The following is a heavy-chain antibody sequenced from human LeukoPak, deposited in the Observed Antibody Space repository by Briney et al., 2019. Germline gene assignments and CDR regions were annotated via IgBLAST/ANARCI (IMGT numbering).Heavy chain of an antibody. Sequence: GGSLRLSCAASGFTLSSNAMNWVRQAPGEGLEWVSGISGSGGSTYYADSVKGRFTISRDKSKNTLYLLMISLRAEDTAVYYCAIRKQQVVPPRAYPYYYGMDVWGQGTTVTASS. J-gene: IGHJ6*02. V-gene: IGHV3-23*01. D-gene: IGHD6-13*01. CDR2: ISGSGGST. CDR1: GFTLSSNA. CDR3: AIRKQQVVPPRAYPYYYGMDV.